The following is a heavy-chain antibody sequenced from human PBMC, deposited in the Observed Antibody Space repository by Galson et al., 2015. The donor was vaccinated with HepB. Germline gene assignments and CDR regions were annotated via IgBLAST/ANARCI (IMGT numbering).Heavy chain of an antibody. CDR3: ARDRMEISGVIIMGAFDL. D-gene: IGHD3-3*01. V-gene: IGHV4-59*01. CDR1: GGSIGGYY. J-gene: IGHJ3*01. CDR2: IYFNGGT. Sequence: LSLTCTVSGGSIGGYYWSWIRQPPGRGLEWIGYIYFNGGTNYNPSLKSRVTISADTSKNQFSLNLSSVTASDTAVYYCARDRMEISGVIIMGAFDLWGQGTTVTVSS.